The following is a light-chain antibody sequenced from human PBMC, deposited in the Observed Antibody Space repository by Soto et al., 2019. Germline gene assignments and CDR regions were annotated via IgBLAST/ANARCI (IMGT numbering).Light chain of an antibody. Sequence: QSVLTQPPSVSGSPGQSITISCTGTSSDVGTYNLVSWYQQHPGKPPKLMIYEVNKRPSGVSNRFSGSKSGNTASLTISGLQAEDEADYYCCSYAGDTTYVVFGGGTKLTVL. CDR3: CSYAGDTTYVV. CDR1: SSDVGTYNL. CDR2: EVN. V-gene: IGLV2-23*02. J-gene: IGLJ2*01.